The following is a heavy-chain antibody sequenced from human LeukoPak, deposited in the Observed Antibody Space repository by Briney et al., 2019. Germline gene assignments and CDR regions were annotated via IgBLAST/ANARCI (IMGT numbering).Heavy chain of an antibody. J-gene: IGHJ4*02. CDR2: INHSGST. D-gene: IGHD1-26*01. CDR1: GGSFSGYY. Sequence: SETLSLTCAVYGGSFSGYYWSWIRQPPGKGLEWIGEINHSGSTNYNPSLKSRVTISVDTSKNQFSLKLSSVTAADTAVYYCARGGRRGGYDYWGQGTLVTVSS. CDR3: ARGGRRGGYDY. V-gene: IGHV4-34*01.